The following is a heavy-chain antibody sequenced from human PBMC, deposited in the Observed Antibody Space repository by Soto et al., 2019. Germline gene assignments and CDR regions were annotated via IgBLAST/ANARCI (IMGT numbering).Heavy chain of an antibody. CDR1: GYTFTGYN. D-gene: IGHD2-2*01. CDR2: INPNNGGT. CDR3: ARRRGPYCRSTSCLYDFDY. J-gene: IGHJ4*02. Sequence: QVQLVQSGAEVRKPGASVRVSCKASGYTFTGYNMHWVRQAPGQGLEWMGWINPNNGGTDYAQKFQGRVTMTRDTAISTAYRERSRLIADDTAVYYCARRRGPYCRSTSCLYDFDYWGQGTLVTVSS. V-gene: IGHV1-2*02.